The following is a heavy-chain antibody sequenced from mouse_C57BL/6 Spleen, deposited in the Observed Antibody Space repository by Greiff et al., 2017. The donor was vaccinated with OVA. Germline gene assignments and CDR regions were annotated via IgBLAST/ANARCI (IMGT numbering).Heavy chain of an antibody. J-gene: IGHJ2*01. V-gene: IGHV1-82*01. CDR2: IYPGDGDT. CDR1: GYAFSSSW. CDR3: ARWFITTGSDY. D-gene: IGHD1-1*01. Sequence: VKLQQSGPELVKPGASVKISCKASGYAFSSSWMNWVKQRPGKGLEWIGRIYPGDGDTNYNGKFKGKATLTADKSSSTAYMQLSSLTSEDSAVYFCARWFITTGSDYWGQGTTLTVSS.